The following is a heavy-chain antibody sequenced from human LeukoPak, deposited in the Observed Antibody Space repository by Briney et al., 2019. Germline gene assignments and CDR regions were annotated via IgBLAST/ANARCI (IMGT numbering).Heavy chain of an antibody. J-gene: IGHJ4*02. D-gene: IGHD3-22*01. CDR3: ARGTYDSSGYSPPIDY. CDR2: ISSSSSYI. V-gene: IGHV3-21*01. CDR1: GFTISSYS. Sequence: GGSLRLSCAASGFTISSYSMNWVRQAPGKGLEWVSSISSSSSYIYYADSVKGRFTISRDNAKNSLYLQMNSLRAEDTAVYYCARGTYDSSGYSPPIDYWGQGTLVTVSS.